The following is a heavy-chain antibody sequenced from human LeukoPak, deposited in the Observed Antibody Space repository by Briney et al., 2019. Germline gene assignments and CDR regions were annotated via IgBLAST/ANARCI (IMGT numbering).Heavy chain of an antibody. CDR1: GYTFTSYD. Sequence: GASVKVSCKASGYTFTSYDINWVRQATGQGLEWMGWMNPNSGNTGYAQKFQGRVTITRNTSISTAYMGLSSLRSEDTAVYYCARVWGGGGSGSYYGAYWGQGTLVTVSS. D-gene: IGHD3-10*01. V-gene: IGHV1-8*03. CDR3: ARVWGGGGSGSYYGAY. CDR2: MNPNSGNT. J-gene: IGHJ4*02.